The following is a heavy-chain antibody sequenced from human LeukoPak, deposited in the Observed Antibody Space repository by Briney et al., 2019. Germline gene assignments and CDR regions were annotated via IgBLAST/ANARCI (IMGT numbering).Heavy chain of an antibody. Sequence: PGRSLRLSCAASGFTFSSYAMHWVRQAPGKGLEWVAVIWYDGSNKYYADSVKGRFTISRDHSKNTLYLQMKSLRAEDTAVYYCASRGITWHYLDYWGQGTLVTVSS. D-gene: IGHD2-21*01. J-gene: IGHJ4*02. CDR3: ASRGITWHYLDY. CDR1: GFTFSSYA. CDR2: IWYDGSNK. V-gene: IGHV3-33*01.